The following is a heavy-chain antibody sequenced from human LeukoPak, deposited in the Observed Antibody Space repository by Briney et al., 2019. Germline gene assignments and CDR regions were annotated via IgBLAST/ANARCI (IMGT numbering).Heavy chain of an antibody. CDR2: ISSSSSYI. CDR1: GFTFSSYS. J-gene: IGHJ3*02. CDR3: ARDRARGDFWSGRAPHDAFDI. Sequence: PGGSLRLSCAASGFTFSSYSMNWVRQAPGKGLEWVSSISSSSSYIYYADSVKGRFTISRDNAKNSLYLQMNSLRAEDTAVYYCARDRARGDFWSGRAPHDAFDIWGQGTMVTVSS. D-gene: IGHD3-3*01. V-gene: IGHV3-21*01.